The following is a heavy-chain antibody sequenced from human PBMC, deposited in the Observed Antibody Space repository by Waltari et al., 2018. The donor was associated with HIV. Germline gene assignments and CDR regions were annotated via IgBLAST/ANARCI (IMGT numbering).Heavy chain of an antibody. CDR3: ARGHYDSGSGPNKSLAH. CDR1: GYTFTSYY. D-gene: IGHD3-3*01. V-gene: IGHV1-46*03. CDR2: INTSGGSK. Sequence: QVQLVQSGAEVKEPGASVKVSCKASGYTFTSYYMHWMRQTPGQGLEGMGIINTSGGSKTHAKRSKRRVTMTRDTHTSTVYMELSSMRSEDTAVYYCARGHYDSGSGPNKSLAHWGQGTLLTVSA. J-gene: IGHJ4*02.